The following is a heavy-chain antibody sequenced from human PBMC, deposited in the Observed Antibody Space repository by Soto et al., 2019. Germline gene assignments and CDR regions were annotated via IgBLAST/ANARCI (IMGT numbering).Heavy chain of an antibody. D-gene: IGHD3-3*01. Sequence: QVQLVESGGDVVQPGRSLRLSCAASGFTFSSYGMHWVRQAPGKGLEWVAVISYDGSNKYYADSVKGRFTISRDNSKNTLYLQMNSLRGEDTAVYYCAKQAPLRFLEWSNYGMDVWGQGTTVTDSS. CDR2: ISYDGSNK. J-gene: IGHJ6*02. V-gene: IGHV3-30*18. CDR1: GFTFSSYG. CDR3: AKQAPLRFLEWSNYGMDV.